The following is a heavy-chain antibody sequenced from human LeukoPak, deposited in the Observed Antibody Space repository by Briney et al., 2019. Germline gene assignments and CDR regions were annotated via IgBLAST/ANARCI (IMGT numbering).Heavy chain of an antibody. D-gene: IGHD5-18*01. J-gene: IGHJ4*02. Sequence: GESLKISCKGSGYNFPTYWIGWVRQMPGKGLEWMGIIYPDDSDTRYSPSFQGQVTISADKSISTAYLQWTSLKASDTAMYYCARWLIDTASDYWGQGTLVTVSS. V-gene: IGHV5-51*01. CDR1: GYNFPTYW. CDR3: ARWLIDTASDY. CDR2: IYPDDSDT.